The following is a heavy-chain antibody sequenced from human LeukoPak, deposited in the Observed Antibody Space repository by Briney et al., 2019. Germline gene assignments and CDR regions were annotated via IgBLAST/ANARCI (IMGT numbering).Heavy chain of an antibody. J-gene: IGHJ6*04. CDR3: AELGITMIGGV. Sequence: GGSLRLSCAASGFTFSGYGMDWGRQAPGKGLEWVSYISSSGSTIYYADSVKGRFTISRDNAKNSLYLQMNSLRAEDTAVYYCAELGITMIGGVWGKGTTVTISS. D-gene: IGHD3-10*02. CDR1: GFTFSGYG. V-gene: IGHV3-48*04. CDR2: ISSSGSTI.